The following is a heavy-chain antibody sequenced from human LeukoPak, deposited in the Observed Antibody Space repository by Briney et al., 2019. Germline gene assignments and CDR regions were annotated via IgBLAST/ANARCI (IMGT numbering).Heavy chain of an antibody. CDR2: INPSGSST. CDR1: VYTFTRFY. V-gene: IGHV1-46*01. J-gene: IGHJ4*02. Sequence: ASVKVSCKASVYTFTRFYTHWVRQAPGQGLEWMGLINPSGSSTTYAQKFQGRVTMTRDTSTSTVYMELSSLRSEDTAVYYCVRGRGGEKNDYWGQGTLVTVSS. D-gene: IGHD7-27*01. CDR3: VRGRGGEKNDY.